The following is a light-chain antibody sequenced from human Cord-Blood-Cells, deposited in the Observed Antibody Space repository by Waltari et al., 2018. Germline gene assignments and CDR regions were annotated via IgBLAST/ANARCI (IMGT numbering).Light chain of an antibody. CDR1: SSDVGGYNY. Sequence: QSALTQPASVSGSPGQSITISCTGTSSDVGGYNYVSWYQQHPGKAPKLMIYDVSNRPSGGANRFPGSKAGNTASLTSSGLQAEDEADYYCSSYTSSSTLDVFGTGTKVTVL. J-gene: IGLJ1*01. CDR2: DVS. CDR3: SSYTSSSTLDV. V-gene: IGLV2-14*01.